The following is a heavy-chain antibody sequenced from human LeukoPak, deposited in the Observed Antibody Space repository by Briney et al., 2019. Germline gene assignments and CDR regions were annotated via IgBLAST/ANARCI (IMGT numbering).Heavy chain of an antibody. Sequence: SQTLSLTCTVSGGSISSGGYYWSWIRQHPGKGLEWIGYIYYSGSTYYNPSLKRRVTISVDTSKNQFSLTLSSVTAADTAVYYCARAPKLLKNLADYYFDYWGQGTLVTVSS. CDR3: ARAPKLLKNLADYYFDY. D-gene: IGHD2-21*02. CDR2: IYYSGST. J-gene: IGHJ4*02. CDR1: GGSISSGGYY. V-gene: IGHV4-31*03.